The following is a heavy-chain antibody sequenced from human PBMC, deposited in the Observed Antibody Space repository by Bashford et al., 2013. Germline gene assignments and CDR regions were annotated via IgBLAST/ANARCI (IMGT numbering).Heavy chain of an antibody. CDR2: INLENGRT. CDR3: ARAKYARRLVCDH. V-gene: IGHV1-3*01. J-gene: IGHJ4*02. Sequence: WVRQAPGQTLEWMGWINLENGRTKYSQTLQDRLTFTSDTSANTLYMELSSLRSEDTALYYCARAKYARRLVCDHWGQGTLVTVSS. D-gene: IGHD6-19*01.